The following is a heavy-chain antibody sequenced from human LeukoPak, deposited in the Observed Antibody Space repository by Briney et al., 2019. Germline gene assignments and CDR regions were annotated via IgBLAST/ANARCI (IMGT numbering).Heavy chain of an antibody. V-gene: IGHV1-69*04. CDR3: ASIAAAGTFYYYYYGMDV. CDR1: GGTFSSYA. Sequence: SVMVSCKASGGTFSSYAISWVRQAPGQGLEWMGRIIPILGIANYAQKFQGRVTITADKSTSTAYMELSSLRSEDTAVYYCASIAAAGTFYYYYYGMDVWGQGTTVTVSS. J-gene: IGHJ6*02. D-gene: IGHD6-13*01. CDR2: IIPILGIA.